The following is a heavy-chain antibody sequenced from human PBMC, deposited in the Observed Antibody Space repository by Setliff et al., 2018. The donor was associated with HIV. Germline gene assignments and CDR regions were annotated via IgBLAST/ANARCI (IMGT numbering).Heavy chain of an antibody. J-gene: IGHJ5*02. CDR2: IYTSGST. D-gene: IGHD3-3*01. CDR1: GDSISSSYY. CDR3: ARARTIGVSAVFFDP. Sequence: SETLSLTCTVSGDSISSSYYWTWIRQPPGKGLEWIGYIYTSGSTNDNPSLKNRVTISIVPSKNQFSLDLTSVTAADTGKYYCARARTIGVSAVFFDPWGQGIPVTVSS. V-gene: IGHV4-4*08.